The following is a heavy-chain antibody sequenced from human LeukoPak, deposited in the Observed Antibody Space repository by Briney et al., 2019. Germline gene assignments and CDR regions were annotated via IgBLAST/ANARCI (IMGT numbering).Heavy chain of an antibody. V-gene: IGHV4-59*01. CDR2: IYYSGST. D-gene: IGHD3-16*02. J-gene: IGHJ4*02. Sequence: PSETLSLTCTVSGGSISSYYWSWIRQPPGKGLEWIGYIYYSGSTNYNPSLKSRVTISVDTSKNQFSLKLSSVTAADTAVYYCASGSVHYDYVWGSHRDDTNFDYWGQGTLVTVSS. CDR1: GGSISSYY. CDR3: ASGSVHYDYVWGSHRDDTNFDY.